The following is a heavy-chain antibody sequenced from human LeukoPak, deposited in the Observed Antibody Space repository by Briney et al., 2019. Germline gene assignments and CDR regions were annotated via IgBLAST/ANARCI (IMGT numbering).Heavy chain of an antibody. D-gene: IGHD1-26*01. J-gene: IGHJ4*02. CDR1: GGSISSSSYY. CDR2: IYYSGST. V-gene: IGHV4-39*07. CDR3: ATDKWEPLPHFDY. Sequence: SETLSLTCTVSGGSISSSSYYWGWIRQPPGKGLEWIGSIYYSGSTYYNPSLKSRVTISVDTSKNQFSLKLSSVTAADTAVYYCATDKWEPLPHFDYWGQGTLVTVSS.